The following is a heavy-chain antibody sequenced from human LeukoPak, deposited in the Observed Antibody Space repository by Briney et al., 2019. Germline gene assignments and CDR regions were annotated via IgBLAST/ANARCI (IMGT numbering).Heavy chain of an antibody. CDR1: GFTLENFG. D-gene: IGHD3-22*01. CDR3: AKVLSTGYYYDS. V-gene: IGHV3-23*01. Sequence: GGSLRLSCATSGFTLENFGMNWVRQAPGKGLEWVSGISGSGDRTHYADSVQGRFTVSRDNSKNTLFLEMNNLKAGDTALYYCAKVLSTGYYYDSWGQGTLVAVSS. CDR2: ISGSGDRT. J-gene: IGHJ5*01.